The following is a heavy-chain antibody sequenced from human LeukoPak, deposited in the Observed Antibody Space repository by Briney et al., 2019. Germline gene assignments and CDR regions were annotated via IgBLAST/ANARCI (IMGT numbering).Heavy chain of an antibody. J-gene: IGHJ5*02. Sequence: SETLSLTCAVSGGSISSYYWSWIRQPPGKGLEWIGYISYSAITNYNPALKSRVTISIDTSKNQFSLKLSSVTAADTAVYYCARGVNWIDPWGQGTLVTVSS. CDR3: ARGVNWIDP. D-gene: IGHD6-13*01. V-gene: IGHV4-59*01. CDR1: GGSISSYY. CDR2: ISYSAIT.